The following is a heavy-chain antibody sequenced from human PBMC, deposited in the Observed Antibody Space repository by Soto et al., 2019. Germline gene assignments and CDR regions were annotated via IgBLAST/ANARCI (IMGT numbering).Heavy chain of an antibody. J-gene: IGHJ4*02. Sequence: QVQLVQSGAEVKKPWSSVKVSCKASGGTFSSYTISWVRQAPGQGLEWMGRIIPILGIANYAQKFQGRVTITADKSTSTAYMELSSLRSEDTAVYYCAREEVVGELDYWGQGTLVTVSS. D-gene: IGHD2-15*01. CDR2: IIPILGIA. CDR1: GGTFSSYT. CDR3: AREEVVGELDY. V-gene: IGHV1-69*08.